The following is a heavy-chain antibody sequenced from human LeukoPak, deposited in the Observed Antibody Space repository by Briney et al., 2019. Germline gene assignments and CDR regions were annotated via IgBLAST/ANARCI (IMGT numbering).Heavy chain of an antibody. CDR2: INPNSGGT. D-gene: IGHD1-1*01. CDR3: ALQLEPHKYNWFDP. Sequence: ASVKVSCKXSGYTFTGYYMHWVRQAPGQGLEWMGRINPNSGGTNYSQKFQGRVTMTRDTSISTAYMELSRLRSDDTAVYYCALQLEPHKYNWFDPWGQGTLVTVSS. CDR1: GYTFTGYY. V-gene: IGHV1-2*06. J-gene: IGHJ5*02.